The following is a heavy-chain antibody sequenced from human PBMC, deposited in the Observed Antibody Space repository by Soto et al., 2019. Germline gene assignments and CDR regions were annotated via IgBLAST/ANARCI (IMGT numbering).Heavy chain of an antibody. CDR2: IHYNGNA. CDR1: GGFSNSHY. V-gene: IGHV4-59*11. Sequence: SETLSLTCTVSGGFSNSHYWSWIRQPPGKGLEWIGYIHYNGNAKYNPSLESRVTISVDTPKNQFSLRLSSVNAADTAVYFCARAHSCFNGACYNMGFLAPWGQGTLVTVSS. J-gene: IGHJ5*02. D-gene: IGHD2-8*01. CDR3: ARAHSCFNGACYNMGFLAP.